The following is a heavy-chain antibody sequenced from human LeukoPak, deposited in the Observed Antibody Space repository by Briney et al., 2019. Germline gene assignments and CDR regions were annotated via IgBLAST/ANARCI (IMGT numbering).Heavy chain of an antibody. CDR1: GFTFSSYW. D-gene: IGHD3-16*01. J-gene: IGHJ6*02. Sequence: GGSLRLSCAASGFTFSSYWMTWARQAPGKGLEWVSGISGGGVTTYYADSVKGRFTISRDNSKNTLYLQMNSLRADDTAIYYCARNQQLGGHSYYYYGMDVWGQGTTVTVFS. CDR3: ARNQQLGGHSYYYYGMDV. V-gene: IGHV3-23*01. CDR2: ISGGGVTT.